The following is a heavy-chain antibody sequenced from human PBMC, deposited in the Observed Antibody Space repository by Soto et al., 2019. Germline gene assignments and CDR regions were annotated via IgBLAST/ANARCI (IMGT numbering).Heavy chain of an antibody. V-gene: IGHV3-48*03. J-gene: IGHJ4*02. D-gene: IGHD3-9*01. CDR3: ARLYSDRSGYAFDY. Sequence: EVHLVESGGGLVQPGGSLRLSCAASGFTFSSYEMSWVRQAPGKGLEWVSYIASSDDTKFYADSVKGRFTISRDNAKNSLYVQMNSLRAEDTAVYYGARLYSDRSGYAFDYWGEGTLVAVSS. CDR2: IASSDDTK. CDR1: GFTFSSYE.